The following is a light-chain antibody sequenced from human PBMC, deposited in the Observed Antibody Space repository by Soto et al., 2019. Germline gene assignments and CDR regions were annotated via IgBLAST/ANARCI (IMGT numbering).Light chain of an antibody. V-gene: IGLV2-8*01. CDR1: SSDISGHNY. CDR3: SSYAGGNNWV. Sequence: QSVLTQPPSASGSPGQAVTISCTGASSDISGHNYVSWYQQHPGKAPKLMIYEVSKRPSWVPDRFSASKSGNTASLTVSGLQAEDGADYYCSSYAGGNNWVFGGGTKVTVL. J-gene: IGLJ3*02. CDR2: EVS.